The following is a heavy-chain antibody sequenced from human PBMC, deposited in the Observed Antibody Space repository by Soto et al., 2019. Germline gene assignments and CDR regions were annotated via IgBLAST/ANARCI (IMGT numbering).Heavy chain of an antibody. V-gene: IGHV4-59*01. CDR1: GGSISSYY. CDR2: IYYSGST. Sequence: SETLSLTCTVSGGSISSYYWSWIRQPPGKGLEWIGYIYYSGSTNYNPSLKSRVTISVDTSKNQFSLKLSSVTAADTAVYYCALNGDPRYGFDPWGQGTLVTVSS. J-gene: IGHJ5*02. D-gene: IGHD3-10*01. CDR3: ALNGDPRYGFDP.